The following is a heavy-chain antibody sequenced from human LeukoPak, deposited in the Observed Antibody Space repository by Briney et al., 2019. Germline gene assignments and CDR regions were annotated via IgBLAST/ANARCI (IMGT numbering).Heavy chain of an antibody. D-gene: IGHD4/OR15-4a*01. J-gene: IGHJ4*02. CDR1: GFTFSSYW. CDR3: ARASMXGRDYHLDS. CDR2: IKQDGTDK. V-gene: IGHV3-7*01. Sequence: GGSLRLSCAASGFTFSSYWMTWVRQAPGKGLEWVANIKQDGTDKYYVDSVKGRFTISRDNAKNSLFLQLGSLRADDAAGYYCARASMXGRDYHLDSWGQGTLVTVSS.